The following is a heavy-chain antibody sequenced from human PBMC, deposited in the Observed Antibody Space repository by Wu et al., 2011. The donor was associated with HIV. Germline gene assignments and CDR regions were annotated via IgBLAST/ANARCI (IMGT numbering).Heavy chain of an antibody. J-gene: IGHJ4*02. V-gene: IGHV1-18*01. D-gene: IGHD3-3*01. CDR1: GYTFTSNY. Sequence: QVQLVQSGAEVKKPGASVRVSCKASGYTFTSNYINWVRQAPGQGLEWVGWISAYNGDTNYAPRFQGRVTLTTDESTNTAYMELSSLRWEDTATFYCSRMSYYGDSGYYYFDDWGQGTLVTVSS. CDR3: SRMSYYGDSGYYYFDD. CDR2: ISAYNGDT.